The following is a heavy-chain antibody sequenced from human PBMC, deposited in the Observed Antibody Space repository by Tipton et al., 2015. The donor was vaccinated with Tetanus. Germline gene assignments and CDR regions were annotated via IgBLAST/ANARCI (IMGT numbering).Heavy chain of an antibody. Sequence: TLSLTCTVSGGSVSSGSYYWSRIRQPPGKGLEWIGYIYYSGSTNYNPSLKSRVTISVDTSKNQFSLKLSSVTAADTAVYYCARDGSNPYCGGDCYSDAVDIWGQGTMVTVSS. CDR3: ARDGSNPYCGGDCYSDAVDI. D-gene: IGHD2-21*02. J-gene: IGHJ3*02. CDR2: IYYSGST. V-gene: IGHV4-61*01. CDR1: GGSVSSGSYY.